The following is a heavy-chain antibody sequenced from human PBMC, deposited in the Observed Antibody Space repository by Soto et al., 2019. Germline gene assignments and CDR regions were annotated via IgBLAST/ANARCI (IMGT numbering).Heavy chain of an antibody. D-gene: IGHD6-13*01. CDR2: ISSSSSTI. CDR3: ARGTSRWYDSDQGY. CDR1: GFTFSSYS. Sequence: GGSLRLSCAASGFTFSSYSMNWVRQAPGKGLEWVSYISSSSSTIYYADSVKGRFTISRDNAKNSLYLQMNSLRDEDTAVYYCARGTSRWYDSDQGYWGQGTLVTVSS. V-gene: IGHV3-48*02. J-gene: IGHJ4*02.